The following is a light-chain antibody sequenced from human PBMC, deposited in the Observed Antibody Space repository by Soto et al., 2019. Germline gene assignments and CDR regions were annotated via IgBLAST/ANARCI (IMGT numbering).Light chain of an antibody. CDR1: QSVSSY. CDR2: DAS. J-gene: IGKJ4*01. V-gene: IGKV3-11*01. CDR3: QQRSNWPPP. Sequence: EIVLTQSPATLSLSPGERATLSCRASQSVSSYLAWYQQKPGQAPRLLIYDASNRATGIPARFSGSGSGTDFTLTISSLEPEDFAVYHCQQRSNWPPPFGGGTKVEIK.